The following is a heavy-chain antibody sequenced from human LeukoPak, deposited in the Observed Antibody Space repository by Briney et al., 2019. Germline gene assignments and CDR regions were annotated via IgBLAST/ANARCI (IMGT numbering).Heavy chain of an antibody. D-gene: IGHD5-24*01. J-gene: IGHJ4*02. CDR3: AREAEMTTIYYFDY. CDR2: IRRKGYGGTT. Sequence: GGSLRLSCTTSGFTFGDYVMSWVRQAPGKGLEWVGFIRRKGYGGTTEYAASVKGRFTISRDDSKSIAYLQMNTLKTEDTAVYYCAREAEMTTIYYFDYWGQGTLVTVSS. CDR1: GFTFGDYV. V-gene: IGHV3-49*04.